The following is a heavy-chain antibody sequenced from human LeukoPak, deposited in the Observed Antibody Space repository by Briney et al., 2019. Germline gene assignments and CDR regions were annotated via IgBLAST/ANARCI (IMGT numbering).Heavy chain of an antibody. CDR2: ISSGSTYT. J-gene: IGHJ3*02. CDR3: GRALHYYYDSDGYAFDI. V-gene: IGHV3-11*05. D-gene: IGHD3-22*01. CDR1: GFTFSDHS. Sequence: GGSQSLSCEVSGFTFSDHSMSWIRQAPGKRLEWVSYISSGSTYTNYADSVEGRFTISRDNAKNSLYLQMNSLRAEDTAVYYCGRALHYYYDSDGYAFDIWGQVTMVTVSS.